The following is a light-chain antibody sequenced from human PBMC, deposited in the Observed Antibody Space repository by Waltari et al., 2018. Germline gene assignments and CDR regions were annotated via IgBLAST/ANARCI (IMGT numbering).Light chain of an antibody. CDR1: SGDIGGSDF. V-gene: IGLV2-14*01. Sequence: QSALTQPASVSASPGQSITISCTGTSGDIGGSDFVSWYQHHPVRAPKVLIFDVNHRPSGISDRFSGSKSGNTASLTISGLQAEDDADYYCSSPSTNNVVVFGGGTKVTVL. CDR2: DVN. J-gene: IGLJ2*01. CDR3: SSPSTNNVVV.